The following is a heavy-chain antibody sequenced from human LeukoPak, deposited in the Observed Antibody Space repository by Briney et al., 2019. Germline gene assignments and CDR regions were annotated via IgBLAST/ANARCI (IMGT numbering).Heavy chain of an antibody. CDR2: IYPDDSDT. D-gene: IGHD3-10*01. CDR3: ARDYRYYYDSGNLDYFDY. Sequence: GESLKISCKGSGYSFTSYWIGWVRRMPGKGLEWMGIIYPDDSDTRYSPSFQGQVTISADKSISTAYLQWSSLKASDIAMYYCARDYRYYYDSGNLDYFDYWGQGTLVTVSS. V-gene: IGHV5-51*01. J-gene: IGHJ4*02. CDR1: GYSFTSYW.